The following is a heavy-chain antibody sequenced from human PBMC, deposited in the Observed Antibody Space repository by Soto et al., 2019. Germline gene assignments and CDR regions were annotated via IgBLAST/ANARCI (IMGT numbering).Heavy chain of an antibody. V-gene: IGHV1-69*13. J-gene: IGHJ6*02. CDR2: IIPIFGTA. Sequence: GASVKISCKASGDTFSSYAISWVRQAPGQGLEWMGGIIPIFGTANYAQKFQGRVTITADESTSTAYMELSSLRSEDTAVYYCARSSGRGSSSSRDYYYYYGMDVWGQGTTVTVSS. D-gene: IGHD6-6*01. CDR3: ARSSGRGSSSSRDYYYYYGMDV. CDR1: GDTFSSYA.